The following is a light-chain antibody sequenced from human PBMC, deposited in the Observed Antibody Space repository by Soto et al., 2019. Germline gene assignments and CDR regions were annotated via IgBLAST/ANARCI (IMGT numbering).Light chain of an antibody. Sequence: DIQMTQSPSTLPASVGDRVTITCRASQSISSWLAWYQQKPGKAPKLLIYKASSLESGVPSRFSGSGSGTEFTFTISSLQPDDFATYYCQHYNSYSEAFGQGTKVDI. V-gene: IGKV1-5*03. CDR1: QSISSW. CDR3: QHYNSYSEA. J-gene: IGKJ1*01. CDR2: KAS.